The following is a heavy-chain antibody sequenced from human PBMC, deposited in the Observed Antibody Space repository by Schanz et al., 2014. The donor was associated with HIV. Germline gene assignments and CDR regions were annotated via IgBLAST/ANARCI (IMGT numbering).Heavy chain of an antibody. J-gene: IGHJ4*02. CDR2: IWYDGSNK. V-gene: IGHV3-33*01. CDR1: GFTFSSYG. D-gene: IGHD6-13*01. CDR3: ARGGASAAYRYYFDY. Sequence: QVQLVESGGGVVQPGRSLRLSCAASGFTFSSYGMHWVRQAPGKGLEWVAVIWYDGSNKYYADSVKGRFTISRDNSKNTLFLQMNSLRAEDTAVYYCARGGASAAYRYYFDYWGQGTLVTVSS.